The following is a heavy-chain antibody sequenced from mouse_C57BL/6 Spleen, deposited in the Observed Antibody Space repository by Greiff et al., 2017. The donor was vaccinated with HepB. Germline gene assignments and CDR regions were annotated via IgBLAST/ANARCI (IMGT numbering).Heavy chain of an antibody. CDR2: ISYSGST. CDR1: GYSITSDY. CDR3: ARRDGYSDWYFDG. V-gene: IGHV3-8*01. J-gene: IGHJ1*03. Sequence: EVQGVESGPGLAKPSQTLSLTCSVTGYSITSDYWTWIRKLPGNKLEYMGYISYSGSTYYNPSLKSRISITRDTSTNQYYLQLNSVTTEDTATYYCARRDGYSDWYFDGWGTGTTVTVSS. D-gene: IGHD2-3*01.